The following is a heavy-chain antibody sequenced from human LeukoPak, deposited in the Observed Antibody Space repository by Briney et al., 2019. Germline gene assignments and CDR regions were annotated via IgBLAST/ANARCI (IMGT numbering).Heavy chain of an antibody. Sequence: PGGSLSLSCAASGFTFSSYAIHWVRQAPGKGLEWVAVISYDERNKYYGDSVRGRFTVSRDNSRNTLFLQMNSLRREDTAVYYCARNLGLGYCTTTSCSVDFWGQGTLVSVSS. CDR1: GFTFSSYA. D-gene: IGHD2-2*03. CDR2: ISYDERNK. J-gene: IGHJ4*02. CDR3: ARNLGLGYCTTTSCSVDF. V-gene: IGHV3-30*04.